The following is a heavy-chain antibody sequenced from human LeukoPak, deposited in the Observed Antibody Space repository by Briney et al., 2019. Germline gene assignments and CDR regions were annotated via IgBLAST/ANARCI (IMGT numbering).Heavy chain of an antibody. Sequence: GGSLRLSCAASGFTFSSYWMYWVRQVPGKGLVWVSRISSDGRTTDYADSVKGRFTISRDNAKNTLYMQMNSLRGEDTAVYYCALYGGGALDIWGQGTMVTVSS. CDR3: ALYGGGALDI. D-gene: IGHD4-23*01. CDR2: ISSDGRTT. J-gene: IGHJ3*02. CDR1: GFTFSSYW. V-gene: IGHV3-74*01.